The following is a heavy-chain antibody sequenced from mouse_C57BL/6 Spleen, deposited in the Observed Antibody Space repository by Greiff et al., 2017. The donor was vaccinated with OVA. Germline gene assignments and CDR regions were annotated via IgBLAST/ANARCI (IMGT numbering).Heavy chain of an antibody. D-gene: IGHD2-4*01. CDR1: GFTFSSYA. Sequence: EVKLMESGGGLVKPGGSLKLSCAASGFTFSSYAMSWVRQTPEKRLEWVATISDGGSYTYYPDNVKGRFTISRDNAKNNLYLQMRHLKSEDTAMYYCARDGGITTGYYAMDYWGQGTSVTVSS. V-gene: IGHV5-4*01. CDR3: ARDGGITTGYYAMDY. CDR2: ISDGGSYT. J-gene: IGHJ4*01.